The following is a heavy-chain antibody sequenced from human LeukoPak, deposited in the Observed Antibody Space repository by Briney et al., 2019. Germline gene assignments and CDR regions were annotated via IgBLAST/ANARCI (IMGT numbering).Heavy chain of an antibody. CDR2: IYTSGST. J-gene: IGHJ4*02. CDR1: DGSLSGYY. V-gene: IGHV4-59*10. CDR3: ASELNFDF. Sequence: PSETLSLTCAVYDGSLSGYYWSWIRQPAGKGLEWIGRIYTSGSTNYNPSLKSRVTISVDTSKNQFSLKLSSVTAADTAVYYCASELNFDFWGQGTLVTVSS.